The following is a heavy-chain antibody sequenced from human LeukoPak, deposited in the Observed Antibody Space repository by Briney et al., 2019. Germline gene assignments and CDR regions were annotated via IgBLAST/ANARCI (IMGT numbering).Heavy chain of an antibody. Sequence: ASVKVSCKASGYTFTSYYMHWVRQAPGQGLEWMGIINPSGGSTSYAQKFQGRVTMTRDMSTSTVYMELSSLRSEDTAVYYCARGAFYYDSSGYSYAFDIWGQGTMVTVSS. J-gene: IGHJ3*02. CDR3: ARGAFYYDSSGYSYAFDI. D-gene: IGHD3-22*01. CDR1: GYTFTSYY. CDR2: INPSGGST. V-gene: IGHV1-46*01.